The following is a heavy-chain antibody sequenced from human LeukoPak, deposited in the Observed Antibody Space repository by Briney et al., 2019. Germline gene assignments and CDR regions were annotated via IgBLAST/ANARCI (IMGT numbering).Heavy chain of an antibody. D-gene: IGHD3-3*01. Sequence: GGSLRLSCAASGFTFSGSAIHWVRQASGKGLEWVGRIRSKANYVESVKGRFTISRDDSKNTAYLQMNSLKTEDTAVYYCSRSSSRNFGVVIKSYYYYMDVWGKGTTVTVSS. CDR3: SRSSSRNFGVVIKSYYYYMDV. CDR1: GFTFSGSA. J-gene: IGHJ6*03. V-gene: IGHV3-73*01. CDR2: IRSKAN.